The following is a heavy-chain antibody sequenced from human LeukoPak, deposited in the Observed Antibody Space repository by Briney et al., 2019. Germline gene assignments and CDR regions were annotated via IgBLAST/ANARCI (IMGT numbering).Heavy chain of an antibody. CDR1: GFTFSSYA. CDR3: ARDRRPLVRGVTEAFDI. V-gene: IGHV3-64*01. J-gene: IGHJ3*02. Sequence: GGTLRLSCAASGFTFSSYAMHWVRQAPGKGLEYVSAISSNGGSTYYANSVKGRFTISRDNSKNTLYLQMGSLSAEDMAVYYCARDRRPLVRGVTEAFDIWGQGTMVTVSS. CDR2: ISSNGGST. D-gene: IGHD3-10*01.